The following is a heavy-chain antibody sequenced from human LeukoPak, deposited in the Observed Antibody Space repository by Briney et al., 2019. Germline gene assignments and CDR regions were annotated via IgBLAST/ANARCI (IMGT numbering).Heavy chain of an antibody. CDR3: VRWGVEAGMGY. V-gene: IGHV3-7*01. Sequence: GGSLRLSCEASGFIFSSYWMGWVRQVPGEGLEWVANIHPDGSETSYVDSVKGRFTISRDNVKKSMFLQMNSLRGDEPAVYICVRWGVEAGMGYWGQGTLVTVSS. J-gene: IGHJ4*02. D-gene: IGHD6-19*01. CDR2: IHPDGSET. CDR1: GFIFSSYW.